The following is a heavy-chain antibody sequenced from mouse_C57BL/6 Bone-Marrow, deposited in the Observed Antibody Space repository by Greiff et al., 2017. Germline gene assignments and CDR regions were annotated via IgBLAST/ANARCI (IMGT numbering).Heavy chain of an antibody. D-gene: IGHD1-1*01. CDR2: IDPSDSYT. CDR1: GYTFTSYW. CDR3: ARSDYYGRGAY. Sequence: QVQLQQPGAELVMPGASVKLSCKASGYTFTSYWMHWVKQRPGQGLEWIGEIDPSDSYTNYNQKLKGKSTLTVDKSSSTAYMQLSSLTSEDSAVYYCARSDYYGRGAYWGQGTLVTVSA. J-gene: IGHJ3*01. V-gene: IGHV1-69*01.